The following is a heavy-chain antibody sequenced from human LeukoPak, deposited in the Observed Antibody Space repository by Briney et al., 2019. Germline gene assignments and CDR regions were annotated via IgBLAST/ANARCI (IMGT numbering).Heavy chain of an antibody. D-gene: IGHD1/OR15-1a*01. V-gene: IGHV4-59*05. J-gene: IGHJ4*02. CDR1: GVSISGYY. CDR3: SRQISGNKDY. Sequence: SETLSLTCTVSGVSISGYYWIWIRQSPGRGLEYIGSIFYRESFSYGGTTFYNPSLRSRVTISLDTSKNAFSLRLNSVTAADTAVYFCSRQISGNKDYWGQGTLVTVSS. CDR2: IFYRESFSYGGTT.